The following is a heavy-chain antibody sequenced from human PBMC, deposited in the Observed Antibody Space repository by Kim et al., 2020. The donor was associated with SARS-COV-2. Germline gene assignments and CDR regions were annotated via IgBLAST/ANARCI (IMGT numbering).Heavy chain of an antibody. D-gene: IGHD4-17*01. J-gene: IGHJ6*02. CDR1: GYTLTELS. CDR3: ATTGYGDYAGGVFGNYYGMDV. Sequence: ASVKVSCKVSGYTLTELSMHWVRQAPGKGLEWMGGFDPEDGETIYAQKFQGRVTMTEDTSTDTAYMELSSLRSEDTAVYYCATTGYGDYAGGVFGNYYGMDVWGQGTTVTVSS. V-gene: IGHV1-24*01. CDR2: FDPEDGET.